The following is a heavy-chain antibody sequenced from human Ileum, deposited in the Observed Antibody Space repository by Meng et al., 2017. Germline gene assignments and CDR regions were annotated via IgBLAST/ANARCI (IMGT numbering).Heavy chain of an antibody. CDR1: GGSVSSHMAA. D-gene: IGHD3-3*01. Sequence: QVQVQKRGTGLVKTSQTLSLAGAVSGGSVSSHMAAWNWIRQSPLSGLEWLGRTYYRSKWYSEYAVSVKSCISITPDTSKNQFSLQMNYVTPEDTAVYYCASGSGSLDYWGPGTLVTVSS. CDR2: TYYRSKWYS. J-gene: IGHJ4*02. CDR3: ASGSGSLDY. V-gene: IGHV6-1*03.